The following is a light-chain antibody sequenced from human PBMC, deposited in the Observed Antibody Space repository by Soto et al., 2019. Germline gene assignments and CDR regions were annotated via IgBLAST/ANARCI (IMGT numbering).Light chain of an antibody. CDR3: CSYAGNYSFV. J-gene: IGLJ1*01. CDR1: TSDVGGYAL. CDR2: DVT. V-gene: IGLV2-11*01. Sequence: QSALPQPRSVSGSPGQSVTIQCTGTTSDVGGYALVSWFQQYPGEAPKLLISDVTKRPSGVPDRFSGSKSGNTASLTISGLLAEDESDYYCCSYAGNYSFVFGSGTKLTVL.